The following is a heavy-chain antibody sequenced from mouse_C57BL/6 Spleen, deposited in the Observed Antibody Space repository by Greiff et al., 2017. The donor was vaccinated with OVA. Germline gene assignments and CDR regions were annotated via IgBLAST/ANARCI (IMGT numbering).Heavy chain of an antibody. D-gene: IGHD2-3*01. CDR3: TRPLYDRFDY. CDR2: IDPETGGT. Sequence: QVQLKQSGAELVRPGASVTLSCKASGYTFTDYEMHWVKQTPVHGLEWIGAIDPETGGTAYNQKFKGKAILTADKSSSTAYMELRSLTSEDSAVYYCTRPLYDRFDYWGQGTTLTVSS. J-gene: IGHJ2*01. CDR1: GYTFTDYE. V-gene: IGHV1-15*01.